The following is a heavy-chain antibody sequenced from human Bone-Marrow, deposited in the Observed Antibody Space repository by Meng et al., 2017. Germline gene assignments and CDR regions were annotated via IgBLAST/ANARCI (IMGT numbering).Heavy chain of an antibody. CDR1: GGSISSAGYY. CDR2: IYDSGNT. J-gene: IGHJ4*02. D-gene: IGHD3-22*01. V-gene: IGHV4-30-4*01. CDR3: ARGLRGYYDSSGSFDY. Sequence: QVQLQESGPGLVKPSQTLSLPCTVSGGSISSAGYYWSWIRQPPGEGLEWIGYIYDSGNTFYNPSLKSRVTISLDTSKNQFSLKLSSVTAADTAVYYCARGLRGYYDSSGSFDYWGQGTLVTVSS.